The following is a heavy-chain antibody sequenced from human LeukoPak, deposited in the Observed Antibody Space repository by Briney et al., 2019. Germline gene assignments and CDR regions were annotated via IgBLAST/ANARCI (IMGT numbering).Heavy chain of an antibody. D-gene: IGHD2-8*02. CDR3: ARIACTGGNCKPYYYYGLDV. CDR2: ISYDGTIR. CDR1: GLTFSSYG. Sequence: GRSLRLSCAASGLTFSSYGMHWVRQAPGKGLEWVAVISYDGTIRNYADSVKGRFTISRDNSKNTLYLQMNSLTAEDTALYYCARIACTGGNCKPYYYYGLDVWGQGTTVTVSS. J-gene: IGHJ6*02. V-gene: IGHV3-30*03.